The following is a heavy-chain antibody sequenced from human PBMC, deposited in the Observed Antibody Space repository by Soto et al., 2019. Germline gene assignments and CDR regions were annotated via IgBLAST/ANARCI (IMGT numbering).Heavy chain of an antibody. D-gene: IGHD6-19*01. Sequence: EVQLVESGGGLVQPGGSLRLSCAASGFTFSSYWMHWVRQVPGKGLMWVSRINTDESSATYADSVKGRFTISRDNAKNTLSLQMNSLRVEDTAVYYCGRAAYNSGSSYFDYWGQGTLVTVSS. CDR3: GRAAYNSGSSYFDY. CDR2: INTDESSA. J-gene: IGHJ4*02. V-gene: IGHV3-74*01. CDR1: GFTFSSYW.